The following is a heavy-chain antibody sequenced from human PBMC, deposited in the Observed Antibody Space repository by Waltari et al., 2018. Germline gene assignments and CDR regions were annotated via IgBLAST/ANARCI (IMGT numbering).Heavy chain of an antibody. CDR3: ARDRLDIVVVPAAMVSYYYGMDV. D-gene: IGHD2-2*03. J-gene: IGHJ6*02. CDR1: GFTFSSYA. Sequence: QVQLVESGGGVVQPGRSLRLSCAASGFTFSSYAMHWVRQAPGQGLEWVAGISYGGSKKYYADSVKGRFTISRDNSKNTLYLQMNSLRAEDTAVYYCARDRLDIVVVPAAMVSYYYGMDVWGQGTTVTVSS. CDR2: ISYGGSKK. V-gene: IGHV3-30*01.